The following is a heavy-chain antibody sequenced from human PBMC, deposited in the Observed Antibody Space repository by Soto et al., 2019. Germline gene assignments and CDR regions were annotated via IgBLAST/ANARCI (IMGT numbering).Heavy chain of an antibody. CDR1: GYTFTSYG. V-gene: IGHV1-18*01. D-gene: IGHD1-7*01. J-gene: IGHJ4*02. CDR2: ISAYNGNT. CDR3: ARDTFAAGTTGFDY. Sequence: ASVKVSCKASGYTFTSYGISWVRQAPGQGLEWMGWISAYNGNTNYAQKLQGRVTMTTDTSTSTAYMELRSLRSDDTAVYYCARDTFAAGTTGFDYWGQGTLVTVSS.